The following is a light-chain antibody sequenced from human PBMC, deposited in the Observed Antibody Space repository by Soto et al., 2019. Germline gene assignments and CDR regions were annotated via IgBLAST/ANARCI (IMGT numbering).Light chain of an antibody. V-gene: IGKV3-15*01. CDR2: GAS. J-gene: IGKJ1*01. Sequence: EIVLTQSPGTLSLSPGERATLSCRGSQSVKNSYLAWYQHKPGLSPRLLIYGASTRATGVPARFSGSGSGTEFTLTISSLQSEDFAVYYCQQYINLWTFGQGTKVDIK. CDR3: QQYINLWT. CDR1: QSVKNSY.